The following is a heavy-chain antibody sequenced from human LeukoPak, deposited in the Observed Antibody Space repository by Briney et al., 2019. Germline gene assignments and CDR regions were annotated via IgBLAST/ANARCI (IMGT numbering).Heavy chain of an antibody. Sequence: ASVKVSCKASGYTFTGYYMHWVRRAPGQGLEWLGWISPNTGGTHYAQNFQDRVTMTRDTSISTAYMDLSRLRSDDTAVYYCARDRGYSGYDVWGRGALVTVSS. CDR2: ISPNTGGT. V-gene: IGHV1-2*02. CDR1: GYTFTGYY. CDR3: ARDRGYSGYDV. J-gene: IGHJ4*02. D-gene: IGHD5-12*01.